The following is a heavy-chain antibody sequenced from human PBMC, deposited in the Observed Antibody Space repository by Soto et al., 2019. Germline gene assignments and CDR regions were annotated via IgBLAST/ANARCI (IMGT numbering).Heavy chain of an antibody. CDR2: IYYSGST. V-gene: IGHV4-59*01. CDR1: GGSISIYY. Sequence: AETLSLTCTVSGGSISIYYWSLMRQPPGKGLEWIGYIYYSGSTNYNPSLKSRVTISVDTSKNQFSLKLSSVTAADTAVYYCARVDADSSGGPRFDYWGQGKMVTVSS. CDR3: ARVDADSSGGPRFDY. D-gene: IGHD6-19*01. J-gene: IGHJ4*02.